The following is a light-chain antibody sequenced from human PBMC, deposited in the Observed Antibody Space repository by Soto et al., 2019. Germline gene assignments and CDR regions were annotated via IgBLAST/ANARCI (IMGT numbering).Light chain of an antibody. CDR3: TSWTTSANMI. Sequence: QSALTQPASVSGSPGQSITISCTGTSSDIGAYNFVSWYQQHPGKAPKLMLYDFNIRPSGVSNRFSGSKSGNTASLTISGLQDEDEAASYYTSWTTSANMIFGGGTKLTVL. V-gene: IGLV2-14*03. J-gene: IGLJ2*01. CDR1: SSDIGAYNF. CDR2: DFN.